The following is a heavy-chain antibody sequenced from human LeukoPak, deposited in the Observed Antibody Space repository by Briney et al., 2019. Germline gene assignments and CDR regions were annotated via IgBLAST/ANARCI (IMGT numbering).Heavy chain of an antibody. D-gene: IGHD3-22*01. CDR3: ASRHYDSSGYGGNDAFDI. CDR2: IIPIFGTA. V-gene: IGHV1-69*13. CDR1: GGTFSSYA. Sequence: SVKVSCKASGGTFSSYAISWVRQAPGQGLEWMGGIIPIFGTANYAQKFQGRVTITADESTSTAYMELSSLRSEDTVVYYCASRHYDSSGYGGNDAFDIWGQGTMVTVSS. J-gene: IGHJ3*02.